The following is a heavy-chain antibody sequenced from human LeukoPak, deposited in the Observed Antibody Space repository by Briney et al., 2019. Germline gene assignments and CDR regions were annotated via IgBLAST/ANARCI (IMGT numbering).Heavy chain of an antibody. D-gene: IGHD3-10*01. CDR2: INPSSGST. V-gene: IGHV1-46*01. CDR3: AREYSGSGIYRAFHY. CDR1: GNTFITAQ. J-gene: IGHJ4*02. Sequence: ASVKVSCKASGNTFITAQMHWVRQAPGQGLEWMGIINPSSGSTSYAQKFQGRVTMTRDTSTGTIYMELSSLRSEDTALYYCAREYSGSGIYRAFHYWGQGTLVTVSS.